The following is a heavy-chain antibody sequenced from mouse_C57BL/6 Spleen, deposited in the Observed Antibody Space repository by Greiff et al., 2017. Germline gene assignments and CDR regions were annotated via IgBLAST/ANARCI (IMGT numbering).Heavy chain of an antibody. D-gene: IGHD2-4*01. CDR2: IWSGGST. V-gene: IGHV2-2*01. CDR1: GFSLTSYG. J-gene: IGHJ4*01. CDR3: ARSYDYDGGYYYAMDY. Sequence: QVQLQQPGPGLVQPSQSLSITCTVSGFSLTSYGVHWVRQSPGKGLEWLGVIWSGGSTDYNAAFISRLSISKDNSKSQVFFKMNSLQADDTAIYYCARSYDYDGGYYYAMDYWGQGTSVTVSS.